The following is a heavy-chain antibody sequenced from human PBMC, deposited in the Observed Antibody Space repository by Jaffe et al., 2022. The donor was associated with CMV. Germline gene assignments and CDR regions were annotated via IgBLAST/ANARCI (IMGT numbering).Heavy chain of an antibody. D-gene: IGHD6-19*01. Sequence: QVQLVQSGAEVKKPGASVKVSCKASGYTFTSYDINWVRQATGQGLEWMGWMNPNSGNTGYAQKFQGRVTMTRNTSISTAYMELSSLRSEDTAVYYCARFVPIAVAGTFYYYGMDVWGQGTTVTVSS. CDR2: MNPNSGNT. CDR1: GYTFTSYD. J-gene: IGHJ6*02. CDR3: ARFVPIAVAGTFYYYGMDV. V-gene: IGHV1-8*01.